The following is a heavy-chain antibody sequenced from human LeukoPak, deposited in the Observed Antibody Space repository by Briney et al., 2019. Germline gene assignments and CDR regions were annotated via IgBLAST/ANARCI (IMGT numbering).Heavy chain of an antibody. J-gene: IGHJ4*02. V-gene: IGHV3-48*03. D-gene: IGHD3-22*01. CDR3: ASAMMGFDSSGYYTAAYFEH. CDR2: ISSSGNTR. CDR1: GMMFSSYE. Sequence: PGGSLRLSCSASGMMFSSYEMYWVRQAPGKGLEWVSDISSSGNTRNYADSVKGRFTISRDNAKKTLHLQMNSLRGDDTAIYYCASAMMGFDSSGYYTAAYFEHWGQGTRVTVPS.